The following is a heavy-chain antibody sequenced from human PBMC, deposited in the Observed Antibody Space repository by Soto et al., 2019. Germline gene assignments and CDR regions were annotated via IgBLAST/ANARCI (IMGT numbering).Heavy chain of an antibody. V-gene: IGHV1-2*02. J-gene: IGHJ2*01. D-gene: IGHD2-2*01. CDR3: AIRTGQLAIISEFDGDWFFEV. Sequence: GASVKVSCKASGYTFTDYYIHWVRQAPGQGLEWVGWINPDSGGTKLAQRFQGRVTMTSDTYINTAYMELSSLRSDDTAVYYCAIRTGQLAIISEFDGDWFFEVWGRGTLVTVSS. CDR2: INPDSGGT. CDR1: GYTFTDYY.